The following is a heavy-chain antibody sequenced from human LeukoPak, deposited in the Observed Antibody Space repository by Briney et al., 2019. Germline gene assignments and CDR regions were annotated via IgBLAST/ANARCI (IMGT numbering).Heavy chain of an antibody. Sequence: GGSLRLSCAASGFTFRSYAMQWVRQAPGKGLEWVSYITYNSGTIFYADSVKGRFTISRDNAKDSLYLQMSSLRDEDTAVYYCAGDSGYSYADDYWGQGALVTVSS. J-gene: IGHJ4*02. D-gene: IGHD5-18*01. CDR2: ITYNSGTI. V-gene: IGHV3-48*02. CDR1: GFTFRSYA. CDR3: AGDSGYSYADDY.